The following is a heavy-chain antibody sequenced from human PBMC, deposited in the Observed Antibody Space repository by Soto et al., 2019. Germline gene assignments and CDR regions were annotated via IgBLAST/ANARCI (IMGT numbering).Heavy chain of an antibody. CDR2: IWYDGSDK. CDR1: GFTFSGFG. CDR3: AFGNLSYYFDF. Sequence: GGSLRLSCAASGFTFSGFGMHWVRQAPGKGLEWVAIIWYDGSDKYYADSVKGRFTISRDNSKNTLYLQMNSLRAEDMAVYHCAFGNLSYYFDFWGQGTPVTVSS. V-gene: IGHV3-33*01. J-gene: IGHJ4*02. D-gene: IGHD3-16*01.